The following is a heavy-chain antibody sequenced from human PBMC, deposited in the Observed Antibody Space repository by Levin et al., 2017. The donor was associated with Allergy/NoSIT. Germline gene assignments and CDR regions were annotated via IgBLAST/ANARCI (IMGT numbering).Heavy chain of an antibody. V-gene: IGHV4-30-2*01. CDR3: AGWGGAVAGGGNY. CDR1: GGSISSGGYS. CDR2: IYHSGST. D-gene: IGHD6-19*01. J-gene: IGHJ4*02. Sequence: SETLSLTCAVSGGSISSGGYSWSWIRQPPGKGLEWIGYIYHSGSTYYNPSLKSRVTISVDRSKNQFSLKLSSVTAADTAVYYCAGWGGAVAGGGNYWGQGTLVTVSS.